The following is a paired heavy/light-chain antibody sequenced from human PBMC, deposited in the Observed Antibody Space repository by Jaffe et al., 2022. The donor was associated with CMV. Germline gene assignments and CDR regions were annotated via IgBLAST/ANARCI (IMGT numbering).Light chain of an antibody. CDR2: AAS. CDR1: QSISSY. CDR3: QQSYSTLLYT. J-gene: IGKJ2*01. V-gene: IGKV1-39*01. Sequence: DIQMTQSPSSLSASVGDRVTITCRASQSISSYLNWYQQKPGKAPKLLIYAASSLQSGVPSRFSGSGSGTDFTLTISSLQPEDFATYYCQQSYSTLLYTFGQGTKLEIK.
Heavy chain of an antibody. V-gene: IGHV4-4*07. D-gene: IGHD6-6*01. J-gene: IGHJ4*02. CDR2: IYTSGST. Sequence: QVQLQESGPGLVKPSETLSLTCTVSGGSISSYYWSWIRQPAGKGLEWIGRIYTSGSTNYNPSLKSRVTMSVDTSKNQFSLKLSSVTAADTAVYYCARESYSSSSGHDYWGQGTLVTVSS. CDR3: ARESYSSSSGHDY. CDR1: GGSISSYY.